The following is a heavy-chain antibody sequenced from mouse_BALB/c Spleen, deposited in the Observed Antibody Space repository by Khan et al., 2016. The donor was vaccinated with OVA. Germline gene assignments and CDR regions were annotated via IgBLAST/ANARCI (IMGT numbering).Heavy chain of an antibody. V-gene: IGHV1-85*01. CDR1: GYTFTSYD. Sequence: VQLKQSGAEVVKSGASVKLSCKASGYTFTSYDLNWVRQRPEQGLEWIGWIFPGDGTTKYNEKFKGKATLTTDKSSSKAYIQLSRLTSEDSAVYFCARRRGSMYYWGQGTSVTVSS. CDR3: ARRRGSMYY. J-gene: IGHJ4*01. CDR2: IFPGDGTT.